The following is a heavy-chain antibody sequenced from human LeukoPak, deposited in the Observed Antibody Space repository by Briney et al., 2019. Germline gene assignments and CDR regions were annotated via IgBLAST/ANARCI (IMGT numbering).Heavy chain of an antibody. J-gene: IGHJ6*03. V-gene: IGHV4-59*01. D-gene: IGHD3-16*01. CDR3: ARETSQKGAHYMDV. CDR2: IYYSGST. Sequence: PSETLSLTCAVYGGSFSGYYWSWIRQPPGKGLEWIGYIYYSGSTNYNPSLKSRVTISVDTSKNQFSLKLTSVTAADTAVYYCARETSQKGAHYMDVWGKGTTVTISS. CDR1: GGSFSGYY.